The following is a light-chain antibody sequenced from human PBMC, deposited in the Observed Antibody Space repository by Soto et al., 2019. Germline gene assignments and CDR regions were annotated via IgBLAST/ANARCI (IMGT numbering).Light chain of an antibody. CDR3: QSYDSSLGGNYV. V-gene: IGLV1-40*01. CDR2: GST. Sequence: QSVLSQPPSVSGAPGQRVTISCTGSSSNIGAGYDAHWFQQVPGTAPKLLIYGSTNRPSGVPDRFSGSKSGTSASLAITGLQAEDEADYYCQSYDSSLGGNYVFGIGTKVTVL. CDR1: SSNIGAGYD. J-gene: IGLJ1*01.